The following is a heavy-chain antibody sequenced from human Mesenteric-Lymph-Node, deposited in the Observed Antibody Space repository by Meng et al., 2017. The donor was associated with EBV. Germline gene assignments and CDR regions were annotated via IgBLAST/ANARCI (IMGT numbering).Heavy chain of an antibody. V-gene: IGHV4-34*01. J-gene: IGHJ4*02. CDR2: INHSGST. D-gene: IGHD3-10*01. CDR3: ARPRIRYGSGSYYY. Sequence: QGQLQPWGAGLLKPSETRSLPCAGHGGSFSDYFWTWIRQAPGKGLEWVGEINHSGSTKYNPSLKSRVTISVDTSKNQISLNLNSVTAADTAVYYCARPRIRYGSGSYYYWGQGTLVTVSS. CDR1: GGSFSDYF.